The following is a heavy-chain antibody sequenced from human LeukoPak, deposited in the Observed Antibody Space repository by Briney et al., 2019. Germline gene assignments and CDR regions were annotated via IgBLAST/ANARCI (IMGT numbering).Heavy chain of an antibody. CDR1: GFTFDDHA. D-gene: IGHD5-18*01. CDR3: ARGSVQLWLRDTHYYMDV. J-gene: IGHJ6*03. Sequence: PGGSLRLSCAASGFTFDDHAMNWVRQVPGRGLEWVSGINWNGRITEYADSVKDRFTISRQSTKNSLYLYMNNLGGEDTALYFCARGSVQLWLRDTHYYMDVWGKGTTVTVSS. V-gene: IGHV3-20*04. CDR2: INWNGRIT.